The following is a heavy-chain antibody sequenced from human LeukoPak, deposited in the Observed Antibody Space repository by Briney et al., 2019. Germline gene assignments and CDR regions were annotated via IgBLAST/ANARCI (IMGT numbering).Heavy chain of an antibody. V-gene: IGHV3-30-3*01. CDR2: ISYDGSNK. D-gene: IGHD6-13*01. J-gene: IGHJ4*02. Sequence: PGGSLRLSCAASGFTFSSYAMHWVRQAPGKGLEWVAVISYDGSNKYYADSVKGRFTISRDNSKNTLYLQMNSLRAEDTAVYYCARDKWPKTRSSWYLDYWGQGTLVTVSS. CDR3: ARDKWPKTRSSWYLDY. CDR1: GFTFSSYA.